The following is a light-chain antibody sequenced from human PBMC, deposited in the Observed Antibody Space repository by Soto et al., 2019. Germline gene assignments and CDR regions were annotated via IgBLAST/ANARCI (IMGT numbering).Light chain of an antibody. Sequence: IQMTQSPSSLSASVGDRVTITCRASQSISSYLNWYQQKPGRAPKILIYAASSLQSGVPSRFSGSGSGTDFTLTISRLESEDFATCYGQWSYGTGTSGQATKV. CDR1: QSISSY. V-gene: IGKV1-39*01. CDR3: QWSYGTGT. CDR2: AAS. J-gene: IGKJ1*01.